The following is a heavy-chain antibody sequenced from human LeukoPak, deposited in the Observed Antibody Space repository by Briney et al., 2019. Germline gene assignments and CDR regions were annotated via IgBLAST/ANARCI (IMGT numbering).Heavy chain of an antibody. CDR3: ARLASGSYGPLTPFDY. V-gene: IGHV4-59*08. CDR1: GGSISSYY. CDR2: IYYSGST. Sequence: SETLSLTCTVSGGSISSYYWSWIRQPPGKGLEWIGDIYYSGSTNYNPSLKSRVTISVDTSKNQFSLRLSSVTAADTAVYYSARLASGSYGPLTPFDYWGQGTLVTFSS. J-gene: IGHJ4*02. D-gene: IGHD1-26*01.